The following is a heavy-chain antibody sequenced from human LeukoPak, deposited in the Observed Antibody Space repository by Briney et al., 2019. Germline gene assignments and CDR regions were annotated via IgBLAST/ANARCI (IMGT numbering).Heavy chain of an antibody. Sequence: GRSLRLSCAASGFTFSNYGIHWVRQAPGKGLEWVAVISYDGSNKYYADSVKGRLTISRDNSKNTLYLQMNSLRAEDTAVYYCAKDRVTRYYYYYYGMDVWGQGTTVTVSS. CDR2: ISYDGSNK. V-gene: IGHV3-30*18. CDR3: AKDRVTRYYYYYYGMDV. D-gene: IGHD2-21*02. J-gene: IGHJ6*02. CDR1: GFTFSNYG.